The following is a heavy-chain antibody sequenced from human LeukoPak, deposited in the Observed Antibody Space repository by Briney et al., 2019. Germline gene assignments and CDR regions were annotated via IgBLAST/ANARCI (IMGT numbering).Heavy chain of an antibody. CDR3: ARDLGQGLIDY. CDR1: GFTFSRYW. V-gene: IGHV3-7*03. D-gene: IGHD2-8*01. J-gene: IGHJ4*02. CDR2: IKLDGSEK. Sequence: GGSLRLSCAASGFTFSRYWMSWVRQAPGKGLEWVANIKLDGSEKYYVDSVKGRFTISRDNAKNSLYLQMNSLRAEDTALYHCARDLGQGLIDYWGQGTLVTVSS.